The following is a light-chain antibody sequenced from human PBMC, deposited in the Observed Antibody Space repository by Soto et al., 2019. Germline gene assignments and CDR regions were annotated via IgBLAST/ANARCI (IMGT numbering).Light chain of an antibody. CDR3: QQSYSTLT. J-gene: IGKJ4*01. CDR2: SSS. CDR1: QSISTN. Sequence: DIQMTQSPSSLSASVGDRVTITCRASQSISTNLNWYHQKPGKAPKLLIFSSSRLQSGVPSRFSGSGSRTDFTLTISSLQPEDFATYYCQQSYSTLTFVGGTKVEIK. V-gene: IGKV1-39*01.